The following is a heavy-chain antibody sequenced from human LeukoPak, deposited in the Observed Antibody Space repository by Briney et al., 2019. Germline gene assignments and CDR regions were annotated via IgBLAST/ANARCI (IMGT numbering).Heavy chain of an antibody. J-gene: IGHJ4*02. CDR1: GDSISDYH. CDR3: ARGYGSGSEFFDY. V-gene: IGHV4-59*12. CDR2: VHYSGST. D-gene: IGHD3-10*01. Sequence: SETLSLTCSVSGDSISDYHWSWIRQPPGKGLEWIGYVHYSGSTNYNPSLKSRVTISVDSSNNQFSLKLNSVTAADTAVFYCARGYGSGSEFFDYWGQGTLVTVSS.